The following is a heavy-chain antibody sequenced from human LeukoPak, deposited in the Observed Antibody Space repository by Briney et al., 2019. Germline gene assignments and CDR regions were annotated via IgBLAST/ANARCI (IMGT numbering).Heavy chain of an antibody. CDR1: GGSISSYY. Sequence: PSETLSLTCTVSGGSISSYYWSWIRQPAGKGLEWIGYIYYSGSTYYNPSLKSRVTISVDTSKNQFSLKLSSVTAADTAVYYCARAPGPPPALRYFDWLLYFDYWGQGTLVTVSS. CDR3: ARAPGPPPALRYFDWLLYFDY. CDR2: IYYSGST. V-gene: IGHV4-59*06. J-gene: IGHJ4*02. D-gene: IGHD3-9*01.